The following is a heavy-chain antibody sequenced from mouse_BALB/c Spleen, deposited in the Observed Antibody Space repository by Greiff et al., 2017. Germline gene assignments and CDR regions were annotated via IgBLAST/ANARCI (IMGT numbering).Heavy chain of an antibody. D-gene: IGHD1-1*01. CDR1: GYTFTDYA. J-gene: IGHJ4*01. V-gene: IGHV1S137*01. CDR3: AAYGSSYGYAMDY. Sequence: VKLVESGAELVRPGVSVKISCKGSGYTFTDYAMHWVKQSHAKSLEWIGVISTYYGDASYNQKFKGKATMTVDKSSSTAYMELARLTSEVSAIYYCAAYGSSYGYAMDYWGQGTSVTVSS. CDR2: ISTYYGDA.